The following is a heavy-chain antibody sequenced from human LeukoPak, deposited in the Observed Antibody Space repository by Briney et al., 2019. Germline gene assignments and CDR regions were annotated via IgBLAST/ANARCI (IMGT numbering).Heavy chain of an antibody. V-gene: IGHV4-59*08. CDR2: IYYSGST. CDR3: ARRLGYSVFSNGDDEDYYYYGMDV. Sequence: PSETLSLTCTVSGGSISSYYWSWLRQPPGKGLEWIGYIYYSGSTNYNPSLKSRVTISVDTSKNQFSLKLSSVTAADTAVYYCARRLGYSVFSNGDDEDYYYYGMDVWGQGTTVTVSS. D-gene: IGHD4-17*01. CDR1: GGSISSYY. J-gene: IGHJ6*02.